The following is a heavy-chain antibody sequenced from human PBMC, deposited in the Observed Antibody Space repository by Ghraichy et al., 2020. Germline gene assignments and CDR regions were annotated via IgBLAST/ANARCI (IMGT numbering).Heavy chain of an antibody. CDR1: GYTFTDYY. D-gene: IGHD6-13*01. CDR3: ARGQQQLGLDY. V-gene: IGHV1-2*06. Sequence: ASVKVSCKASGYTFTDYYIHWVRQAPGQGLEWMGRISPYSGGTNFAQKFQDRVTMTRDTSNSTAYMELSRLRSDDTAVYYCARGQQQLGLDYWGQGTLVTVSS. J-gene: IGHJ4*02. CDR2: ISPYSGGT.